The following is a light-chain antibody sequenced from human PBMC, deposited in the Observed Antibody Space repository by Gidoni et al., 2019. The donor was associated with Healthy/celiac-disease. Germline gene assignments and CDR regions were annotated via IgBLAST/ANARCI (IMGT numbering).Light chain of an antibody. J-gene: IGLJ3*02. CDR1: KLGSKM. CDR3: QVWDSSTEV. CDR2: RDS. Sequence: SYELTQPLSVSVARGQTARLTRVGNKLGSKMVHWYQQKPGQAPVLVIYRDSNRPSGIPERFSGSNSGNTATLTISRAQAGDEADYYCQVWDSSTEVFGGGTKLTVL. V-gene: IGLV3-9*01.